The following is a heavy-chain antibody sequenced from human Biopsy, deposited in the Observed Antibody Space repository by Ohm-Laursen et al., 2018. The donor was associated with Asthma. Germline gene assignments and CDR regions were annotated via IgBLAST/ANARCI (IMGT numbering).Heavy chain of an antibody. J-gene: IGHJ4*02. CDR2: IYYSGNT. V-gene: IGHV4-39*01. CDR3: ARLWEEVDC. Sequence: SDTLSLTCTVSGGSIGTSTYYWGWIRQPPGKGLEWIASIYYSGNTYYNPSLKSRVTISLDTSNNQFSLRLSSATAADTAVYYCARLWEEVDCWGQGALVTVSS. CDR1: GGSIGTSTYY. D-gene: IGHD1-26*01.